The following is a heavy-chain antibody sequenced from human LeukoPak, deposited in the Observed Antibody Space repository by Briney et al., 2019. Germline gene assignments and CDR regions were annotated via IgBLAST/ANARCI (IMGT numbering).Heavy chain of an antibody. CDR1: GGSISSGGYS. Sequence: MPSQTLSLTCTVSGGSISSGGYSWSWIRQHPGKGLEWIGYIYYSGSTYYNPSLKSRVTISVDTSKNQFSLKLSSVTAADTAVYYCARDWGSLGSGYTYWGQGTLVTVSS. J-gene: IGHJ4*02. V-gene: IGHV4-31*03. D-gene: IGHD3-22*01. CDR3: ARDWGSLGSGYTY. CDR2: IYYSGST.